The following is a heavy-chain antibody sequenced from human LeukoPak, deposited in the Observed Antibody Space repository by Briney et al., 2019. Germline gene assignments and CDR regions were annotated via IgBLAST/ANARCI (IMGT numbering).Heavy chain of an antibody. CDR3: AKDLFYYTGAFDI. CDR2: ISWNSGSI. V-gene: IGHV3-9*01. Sequence: PGRSLRLSCAASGFTFDDYAMHWVRQAPGKGLEWVSGISWNSGSIGYADSVKGRFTISRDNSKNTLYLQMNSLRAEDTAVYYCAKDLFYYTGAFDIWGQGTMVTVSS. D-gene: IGHD3-3*01. J-gene: IGHJ3*02. CDR1: GFTFDDYA.